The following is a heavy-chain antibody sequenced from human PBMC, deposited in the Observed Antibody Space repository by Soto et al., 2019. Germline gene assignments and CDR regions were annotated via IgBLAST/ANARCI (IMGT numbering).Heavy chain of an antibody. Sequence: QVQLVQSGAEVKKPGSSVKVSCKASGGTFSSYAISWVRQAPGQGLEWMGGIIPIFGTANYAQKFQGRVTITADESTSTAYMELSSLRSEDTAVYYCARGGDAWFGELLYIPTYYYYGMDVWGQGTTVTVSS. J-gene: IGHJ6*02. CDR1: GGTFSSYA. CDR2: IIPIFGTA. CDR3: ARGGDAWFGELLYIPTYYYYGMDV. V-gene: IGHV1-69*01. D-gene: IGHD3-10*01.